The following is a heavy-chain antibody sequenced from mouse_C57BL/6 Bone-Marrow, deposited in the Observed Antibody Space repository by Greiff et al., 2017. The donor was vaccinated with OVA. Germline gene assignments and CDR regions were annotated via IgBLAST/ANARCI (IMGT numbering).Heavy chain of an antibody. Sequence: VQLVESGPELVKPGASVKLSCKASGYTFTSYDINWVKQRPGQGLEWIGWIYPRDGSTKYNEKFKGKATLTVDTSSSTAYMELHSLTSEDSAVYFCAREPLLRYWYFDVWGTGTTVTVSS. CDR2: IYPRDGST. CDR1: GYTFTSYD. V-gene: IGHV1-85*01. J-gene: IGHJ1*03. CDR3: AREPLLRYWYFDV. D-gene: IGHD1-2*01.